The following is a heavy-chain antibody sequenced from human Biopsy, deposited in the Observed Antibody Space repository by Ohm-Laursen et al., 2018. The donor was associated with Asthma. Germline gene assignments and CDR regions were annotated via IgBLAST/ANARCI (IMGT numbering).Heavy chain of an antibody. CDR3: AKRRGYSGHDDDY. V-gene: IGHV3-30*18. CDR1: GFIFRSFG. D-gene: IGHD5-12*01. CDR2: ISYDGNHK. J-gene: IGHJ4*02. Sequence: SLRLSCAASGFIFRSFGMHWVRQAPGKGLEWVAVISYDGNHKFYEDSVKGRFTISRDNSKNTLYLQMNSLRTEDTAVYYCAKRRGYSGHDDDYWGQGTLVIVSS.